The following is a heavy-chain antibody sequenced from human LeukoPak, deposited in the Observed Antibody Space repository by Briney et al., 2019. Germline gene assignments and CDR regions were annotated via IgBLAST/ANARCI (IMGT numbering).Heavy chain of an antibody. V-gene: IGHV3-21*01. CDR3: ARGPMVYCSGGSCQLDY. D-gene: IGHD2-15*01. CDR2: ISSSSSYI. Sequence: GGSLRLSCAASGFTFSSYSMNWVRQAPGKGLEWVSSISSSSSYIYYADSVKGRFTISRDNAKNSLYLQMNSLRAEDTAVYYCARGPMVYCSGGSCQLDYWGQGTLVTVSS. CDR1: GFTFSSYS. J-gene: IGHJ4*02.